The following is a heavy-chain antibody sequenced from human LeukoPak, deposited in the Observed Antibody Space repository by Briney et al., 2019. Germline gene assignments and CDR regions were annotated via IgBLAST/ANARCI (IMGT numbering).Heavy chain of an antibody. J-gene: IGHJ4*02. CDR1: DGSISSYY. D-gene: IGHD3-16*02. Sequence: SETLSLTCTVSDGSISSYYWSWIRQPAGKGLEWIGRIYSSGTTNYNPSLKSRVTMSVDTSKNQFSLRLSSVTAADTAVYYCARDYAHIGRYDYVWGSYRYSDAPDYWGQGTLVTVSS. CDR3: ARDYAHIGRYDYVWGSYRYSDAPDY. V-gene: IGHV4-4*07. CDR2: IYSSGTT.